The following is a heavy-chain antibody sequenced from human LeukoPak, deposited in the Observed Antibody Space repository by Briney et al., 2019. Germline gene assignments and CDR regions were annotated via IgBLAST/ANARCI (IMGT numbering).Heavy chain of an antibody. CDR2: INTDGSST. CDR3: ARGSLYGSGSS. V-gene: IGHV3-74*01. D-gene: IGHD3-10*01. CDR1: GGSISNYY. J-gene: IGHJ5*02. Sequence: ETLSLTCTVSGGSISNYYWSWVRQAPGKGLVWVSRINTDGSSTSYADSVKGRFTISRDNAKNTLYLQMNSLRAEDTAVYYCARGSLYGSGSSWGQGTLVTVSS.